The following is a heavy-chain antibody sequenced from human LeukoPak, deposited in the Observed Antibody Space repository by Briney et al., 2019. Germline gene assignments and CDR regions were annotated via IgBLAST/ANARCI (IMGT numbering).Heavy chain of an antibody. CDR2: IYYSVST. Sequence: PSETLSLTCTVSVGSISRFYWSWVPQPPGKGLGWIGYIYYSVSTNYKPSLQCRVTISVDTSKTQFSLKWSSVAAADRAVHFCARVGYNGAFDIWGRGKMLSVSS. CDR1: VGSISRFY. D-gene: IGHD5-18*01. V-gene: IGHV4-59*01. CDR3: ARVGYNGAFDI. J-gene: IGHJ3*02.